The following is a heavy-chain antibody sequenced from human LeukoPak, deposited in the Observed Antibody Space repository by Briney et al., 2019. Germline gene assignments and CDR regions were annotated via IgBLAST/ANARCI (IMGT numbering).Heavy chain of an antibody. CDR3: ARDRIYYYDSSGYYWLDY. J-gene: IGHJ4*02. CDR1: GYTFTSYG. V-gene: IGHV1-18*01. D-gene: IGHD3-22*01. Sequence: ASVKVSCKASGYTFTSYGISWVRQAPGQGLEWMGWISAYNGNTNYAQKLQGRVTMTTDTSTSTAYMELRSLRSDDPAVYYCARDRIYYYDSSGYYWLDYWGQGTLVTVSS. CDR2: ISAYNGNT.